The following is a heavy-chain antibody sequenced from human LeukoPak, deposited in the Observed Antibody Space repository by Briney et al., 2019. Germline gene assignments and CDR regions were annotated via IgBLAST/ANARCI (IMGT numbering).Heavy chain of an antibody. J-gene: IGHJ4*02. CDR3: ARMSVFGVVRPKHFDY. Sequence: NASETLSLTCTVSGGSISSYYWSWIRQPPGKGLEWIAYISDIGSINYNPSLKSRVTISLDTSKNQFSLKLSSVTAADTAVYYCARMSVFGVVRPKHFDYWGQGTLVTVSS. CDR2: ISDIGSI. CDR1: GGSISSYY. D-gene: IGHD3-3*01. V-gene: IGHV4-59*08.